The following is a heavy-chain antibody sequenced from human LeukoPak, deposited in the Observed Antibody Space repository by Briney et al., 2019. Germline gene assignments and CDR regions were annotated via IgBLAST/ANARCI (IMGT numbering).Heavy chain of an antibody. Sequence: ASVKVSCKASGYTFTSYGISWVRQAPGQGLEWMGWISAYNGNTNYAQKLQGRVTMTTDTSTSTAYMELRSLRSDDTAVYYCAREPRYCSGGSCHIRNDYWGQGTLVTVSS. D-gene: IGHD2-15*01. J-gene: IGHJ4*02. V-gene: IGHV1-18*01. CDR3: AREPRYCSGGSCHIRNDY. CDR2: ISAYNGNT. CDR1: GYTFTSYG.